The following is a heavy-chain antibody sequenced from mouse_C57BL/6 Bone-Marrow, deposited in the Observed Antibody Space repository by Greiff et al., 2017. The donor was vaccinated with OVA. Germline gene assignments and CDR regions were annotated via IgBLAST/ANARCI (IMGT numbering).Heavy chain of an antibody. D-gene: IGHD2-4*01. J-gene: IGHJ3*01. CDR3: ASHERYDYDGFAY. CDR1: GFTFTDYY. Sequence: DVMLVESGGGLVQPGGSLSLSCAASGFTFTDYYMSWVRQPPGKALEWLGFIRNKANGYTTEYSASVKGRFTISRDNSQSILYLQMNALRAEDSATYYCASHERYDYDGFAYWGQGTLVTVSA. CDR2: IRNKANGYTT. V-gene: IGHV7-3*01.